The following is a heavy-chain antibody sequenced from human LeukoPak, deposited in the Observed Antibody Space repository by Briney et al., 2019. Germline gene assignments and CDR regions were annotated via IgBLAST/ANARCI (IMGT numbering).Heavy chain of an antibody. CDR1: GFTFSSYW. CDR2: FNSDGSST. J-gene: IGHJ4*02. V-gene: IGHV3-74*01. D-gene: IGHD3-10*01. CDR3: ARDVYYYGSGMGY. Sequence: PGGSLRLSCAASGFTFSSYWMHWVRQAPGKGLGWVSRFNSDGSSTSYADSVKGRFTISRDNAKNTLYLQMNSLRAEDTAVYYCARDVYYYGSGMGYWGQGTLVTVSS.